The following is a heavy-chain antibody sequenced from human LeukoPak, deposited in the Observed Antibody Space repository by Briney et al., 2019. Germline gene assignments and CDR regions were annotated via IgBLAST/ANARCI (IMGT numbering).Heavy chain of an antibody. V-gene: IGHV2-70*04. CDR2: IDGDDDK. D-gene: IGHD6-19*01. Sequence: ESGPALVKPTQPLTLTCTFSGFSLSTDAMRVSWIRQPPGKALEWLARIDGDDDKFYSTSLKTRLTISQDTSKNQVVLTMTNMDPVDTATYYCARSFSSGWYPWWSQGTLVTVSS. J-gene: IGHJ4*02. CDR1: GFSLSTDAMR. CDR3: ARSFSSGWYPW.